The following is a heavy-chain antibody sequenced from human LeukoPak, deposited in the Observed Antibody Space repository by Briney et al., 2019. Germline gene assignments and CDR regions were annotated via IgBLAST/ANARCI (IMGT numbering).Heavy chain of an antibody. CDR3: ARSSYSSSSSV. CDR1: GFTFSSYA. Sequence: GGSLRLSCAASGFTFSSYAMHWVRQAPGKGLEWVASINSNGSEGYYADVVKGRFTISRDNAKNSLYLQINSLRAEDTAVYYCARSSYSSSSSVWGQGTMVTVSS. D-gene: IGHD6-6*01. V-gene: IGHV3-7*03. CDR2: INSNGSEG. J-gene: IGHJ3*01.